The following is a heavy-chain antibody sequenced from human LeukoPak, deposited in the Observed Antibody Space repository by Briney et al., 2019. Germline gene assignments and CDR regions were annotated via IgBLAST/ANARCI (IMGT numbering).Heavy chain of an antibody. V-gene: IGHV3-53*01. CDR3: AKDRVIVATIIGY. CDR2: IYSDGST. J-gene: IGHJ4*02. Sequence: GGSLRLSCAASGFTVSSNYMSWVRQTPGKGPEWVSVIYSDGSTYYADSVKGRFTISRDNSKNTLYLQMNSLRAEDTAVYYCAKDRVIVATIIGYWGQGTLATVSS. D-gene: IGHD5-12*01. CDR1: GFTVSSNY.